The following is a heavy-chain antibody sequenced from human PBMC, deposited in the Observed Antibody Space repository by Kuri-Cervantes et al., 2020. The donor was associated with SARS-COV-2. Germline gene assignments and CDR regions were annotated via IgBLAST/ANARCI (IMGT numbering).Heavy chain of an antibody. Sequence: GESLKISCAASGFTFSDHYMDWVRQAPGKGLEWVGRTRNKVNSYTTEYAASVKGRFTISRDDSKNSLYLQMNNLKTDDTAMYYCVRVGFYSYYGMDVWGQGTTVTVSS. CDR3: VRVGFYSYYGMDV. CDR2: TRNKVNSYTT. V-gene: IGHV3-72*01. D-gene: IGHD2-15*01. CDR1: GFTFSDHY. J-gene: IGHJ6*02.